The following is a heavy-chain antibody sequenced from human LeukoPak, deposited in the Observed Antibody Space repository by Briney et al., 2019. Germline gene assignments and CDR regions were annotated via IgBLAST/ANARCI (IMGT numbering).Heavy chain of an antibody. V-gene: IGHV4-61*03. J-gene: IGHJ5*02. D-gene: IGHD2-2*01. CDR2: IYYTGKT. CDR1: GDSVSNGNYY. CDR3: ASLCSSTSCYSNWFDP. Sequence: PSETLSLTCTVSGDSVSNGNYYWSWLRQPPGKALEWIGYIYYTGKTYYNPSLEGRVTILVDTSRNHFSVKLSSVTAADTAVYYCASLCSSTSCYSNWFDPWGQGTLVTVSS.